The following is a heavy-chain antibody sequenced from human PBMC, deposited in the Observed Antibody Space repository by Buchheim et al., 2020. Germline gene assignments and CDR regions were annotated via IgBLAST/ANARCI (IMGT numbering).Heavy chain of an antibody. Sequence: QVQLVESGGGVVQPGRSLRLSCAASGFTFSNHAMHWVRQAPGKGLEWVTFISHDGNNNYYADSVKGRFTISRDNSKNTLYLQMDSLRPEDTAIYYCAKVDEFSWYFFDHWGQRTL. V-gene: IGHV3-30*04. CDR3: AKVDEFSWYFFDH. D-gene: IGHD2-2*03. J-gene: IGHJ4*02. CDR2: ISHDGNNN. CDR1: GFTFSNHA.